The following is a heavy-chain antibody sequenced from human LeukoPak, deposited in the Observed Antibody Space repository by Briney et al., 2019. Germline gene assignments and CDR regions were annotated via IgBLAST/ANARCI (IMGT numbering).Heavy chain of an antibody. CDR1: GYTFTGYY. D-gene: IGHD3-22*01. CDR3: ARSLIRGPYYYDSSGYYTHDY. J-gene: IGHJ4*02. CDR2: INPNSGGT. Sequence: ASVKVSCKASGYTFTGYYIHWVRQAPGQGLEWMGWINPNSGGTNYAQKFQGRVTMTRDTSISTAYMELSRLRSDDTAVYYCARSLIRGPYYYDSSGYYTHDYWGQGTLVTVSS. V-gene: IGHV1-2*02.